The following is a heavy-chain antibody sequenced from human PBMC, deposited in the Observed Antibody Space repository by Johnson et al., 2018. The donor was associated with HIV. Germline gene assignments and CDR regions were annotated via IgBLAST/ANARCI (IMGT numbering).Heavy chain of an antibody. CDR3: AREKATLWFMASGAAFDI. D-gene: IGHD3-10*01. J-gene: IGHJ3*02. Sequence: QVQLLESGGGLVKPGGSLRLSCAASGIIFSDYYMSWIRQAPGKGLEWVSHISSSGSTVYYAESVQGRFTISRDNTKNPLYLQMNSLRAEDTAVNYCAREKATLWFMASGAAFDIWGQGTAVTVSS. CDR1: GIIFSDYY. CDR2: ISSSGSTV. V-gene: IGHV3-11*04.